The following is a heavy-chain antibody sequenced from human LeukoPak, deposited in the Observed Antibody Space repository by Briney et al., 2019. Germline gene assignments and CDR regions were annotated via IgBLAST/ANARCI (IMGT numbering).Heavy chain of an antibody. CDR2: ISGSGGST. J-gene: IGHJ4*02. Sequence: PGGSLRLSCAASGFTVSSNYMSWVRQAPGKGLEWVSAISGSGGSTYYADSVKGRFTISRDNSKNTLYLQMNSLRAEDTAVYYCAKSTLAYCGGDCYSGDYWGQGTLVTVSS. V-gene: IGHV3-23*01. CDR1: GFTVSSNY. CDR3: AKSTLAYCGGDCYSGDY. D-gene: IGHD2-21*02.